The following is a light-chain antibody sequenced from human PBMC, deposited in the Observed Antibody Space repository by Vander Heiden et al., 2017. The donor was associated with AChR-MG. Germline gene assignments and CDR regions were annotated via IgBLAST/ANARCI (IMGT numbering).Light chain of an antibody. CDR1: SSDVGGYNS. Sequence: QSALPPPPSVSGSPGQSVPISCTGSSSDVGGYNSVSWYQHHPGKAPKLMIYDVSQRPSGVPDRFFGSKSGNTASLTISGLQAEDEADYYCCSYAGSYSVVFGGGTKLTVL. CDR3: CSYAGSYSVV. CDR2: DVS. V-gene: IGLV2-11*01. J-gene: IGLJ2*01.